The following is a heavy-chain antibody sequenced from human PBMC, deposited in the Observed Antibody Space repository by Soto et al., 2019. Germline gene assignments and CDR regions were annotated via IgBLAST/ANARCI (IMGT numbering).Heavy chain of an antibody. CDR3: ARHPYDFWSGYNDNWFDP. CDR2: ISAYNGDK. CDR1: GFIFNSYG. Sequence: QVQLVQSGAEVKKPGASVKVSCKASGFIFNSYGISWVRQAPGQGLEWMGWISAYNGDKNYAQSLQGRVTMTTDTSTRIPYMELRILTSDDTAVYYCARHPYDFWSGYNDNWFDPWGQGTLVTASS. V-gene: IGHV1-18*01. D-gene: IGHD3-3*01. J-gene: IGHJ5*02.